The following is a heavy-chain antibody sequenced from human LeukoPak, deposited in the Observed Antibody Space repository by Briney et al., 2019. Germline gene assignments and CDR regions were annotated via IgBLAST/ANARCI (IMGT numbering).Heavy chain of an antibody. Sequence: GGSLRLSCAASGFTFSIYAMHWVRQAPGKGLEWVAVISYDGSNKYYADSVKGRFTISRDNSENTLSLQMNSPRAEDTAVYYCARGPEVTIYYYYYMDVWGKGTTVTVSS. CDR2: ISYDGSNK. CDR1: GFTFSIYA. D-gene: IGHD3-9*01. J-gene: IGHJ6*03. V-gene: IGHV3-30*04. CDR3: ARGPEVTIYYYYYMDV.